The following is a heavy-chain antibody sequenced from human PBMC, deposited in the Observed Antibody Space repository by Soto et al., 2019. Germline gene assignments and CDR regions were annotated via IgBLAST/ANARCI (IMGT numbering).Heavy chain of an antibody. D-gene: IGHD6-19*01. CDR1: GFTFSSYA. V-gene: IGHV3-23*01. CDR3: AKLGGWLYYFDY. Sequence: VQLLESGGGLVQPGGSLRLSCAASGFTFSSYAMSWVRQAPGKGLEWVSAITGSGGSTYYADSVKGRFTISRDNSKNTLYLQMNRLRAEDTAVYYCAKLGGWLYYFDYWCQGTLVTVS. CDR2: ITGSGGST. J-gene: IGHJ4*02.